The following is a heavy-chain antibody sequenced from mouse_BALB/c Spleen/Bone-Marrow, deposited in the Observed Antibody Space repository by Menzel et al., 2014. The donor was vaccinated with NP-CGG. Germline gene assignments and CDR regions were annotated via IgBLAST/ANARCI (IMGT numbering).Heavy chain of an antibody. CDR3: ARGLYGDSVY. J-gene: IGHJ2*01. D-gene: IGHD2-13*01. CDR2: IDPSDSYT. CDR1: GYTFTSYW. Sequence: VQLQQSGADLAKPGASVKLSCKASGYTFTSYWMHWVKQRPGQGLEWIGEIDPSDSYTNYNQKFKGKATLTVDKSSSTAYMQLSSLTSEDSAVYYCARGLYGDSVYWGQGTTLTVSS. V-gene: IGHV1-69*02.